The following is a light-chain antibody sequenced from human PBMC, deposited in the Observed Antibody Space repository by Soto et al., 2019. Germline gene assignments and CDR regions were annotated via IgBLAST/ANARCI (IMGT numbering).Light chain of an antibody. CDR2: EGN. CDR3: CSYAGSSPLYV. V-gene: IGLV2-23*01. Sequence: QSVLTQPASVSGSPGQSITISCTASRSHIGSSNLVSWYQHHSGKATHLIIYEGNKRPSGVSNRFSGSKSGKTASLTISGLQAEDEGTYYCCSYAGSSPLYVFGTGTKVTVL. J-gene: IGLJ1*01. CDR1: RSHIGSSNL.